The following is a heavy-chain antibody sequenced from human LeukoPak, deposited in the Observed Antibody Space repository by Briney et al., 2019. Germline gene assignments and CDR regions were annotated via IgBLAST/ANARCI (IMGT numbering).Heavy chain of an antibody. CDR1: GFTFSSYG. Sequence: GGSLRLSCAASGFTFSSYGIHWVRQAPGKGLEWVAFIGYDGTNEYYADSVKGRFTVSRDNSKNTVYLQMSSLRAEDTAVYYCAKRGTSGISGYAFDIWGQGTMVTVSS. D-gene: IGHD2/OR15-2a*01. J-gene: IGHJ3*02. CDR3: AKRGTSGISGYAFDI. CDR2: IGYDGTNE. V-gene: IGHV3-30*02.